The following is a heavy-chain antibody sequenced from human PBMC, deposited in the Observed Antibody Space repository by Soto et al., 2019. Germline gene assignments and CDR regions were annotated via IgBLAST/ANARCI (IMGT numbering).Heavy chain of an antibody. CDR3: ARGSRYNWNYFDY. J-gene: IGHJ4*02. V-gene: IGHV4-34*01. CDR2: INHSGST. Sequence: SETLSLTCAVYGGSFSGYYWSWIRQPPGKGLEWIGEINHSGSTNYNPSLKSRVTISVDTSKNQFSLKLSSVTAADTAVYYCARGSRYNWNYFDYWGQGTLVTVSS. D-gene: IGHD1-20*01. CDR1: GGSFSGYY.